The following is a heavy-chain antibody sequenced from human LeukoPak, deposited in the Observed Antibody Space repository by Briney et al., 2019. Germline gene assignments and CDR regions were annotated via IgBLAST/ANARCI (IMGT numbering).Heavy chain of an antibody. D-gene: IGHD5-12*01. CDR1: GFTFRDYY. V-gene: IGHV3-11*01. Sequence: GGSLRLSCAASGFTFRDYYLTWIRQAPGEGLEWVAYISSSDSTMHYADSVKGRFTISRDNAKNSLYLQMNSLRVEDTAVYYCARGAIVTTRGPWFDPWGQGTLVTVSS. CDR2: ISSSDSTM. J-gene: IGHJ5*02. CDR3: ARGAIVTTRGPWFDP.